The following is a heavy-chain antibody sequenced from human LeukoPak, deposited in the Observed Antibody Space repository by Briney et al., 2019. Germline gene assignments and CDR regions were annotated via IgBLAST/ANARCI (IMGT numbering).Heavy chain of an antibody. D-gene: IGHD2-2*01. J-gene: IGHJ4*02. CDR3: VRAAPRDCSPASCSLFDT. V-gene: IGHV3-23*01. CDR1: GFTFSNAW. CDR2: IMIGGDGK. Sequence: GGSLRLSCAASGFTFSNAWMNWVRRAPRKGLEWVSTIMIGGDGKHYADSVKGRFTISRDRSESTLYLQMNGLRADDTAVYYCVRAAPRDCSPASCSLFDTWGQGTLVTVSS.